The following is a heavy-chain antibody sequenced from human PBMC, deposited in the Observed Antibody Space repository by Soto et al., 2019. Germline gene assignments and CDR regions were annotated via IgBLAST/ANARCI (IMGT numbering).Heavy chain of an antibody. CDR3: AKEGLAEAWYEWLEEFDY. V-gene: IGHV3-23*01. D-gene: IGHD6-19*01. J-gene: IGHJ4*02. Sequence: GGSLRLSCAASGFTFSDYALSWVRQAPGKGLEWVSMISGSGNSNYYADSVKGRFTISKDSSKNTLYLQMNSLRAEDTAVYYCAKEGLAEAWYEWLEEFDYWGQGTLVTVSS. CDR1: GFTFSDYA. CDR2: ISGSGNSN.